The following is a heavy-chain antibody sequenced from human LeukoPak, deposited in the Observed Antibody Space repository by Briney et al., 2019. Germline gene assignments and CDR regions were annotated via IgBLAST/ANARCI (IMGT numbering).Heavy chain of an antibody. V-gene: IGHV4-59*01. J-gene: IGHJ6*03. CDR2: ICYSGSN. D-gene: IGHD1-7*01. CDR3: ARDTGTTSGYYYMDV. CDR1: GGSLSSYY. Sequence: PSETLSLTCTVSGGSLSSYYWSWVRQPPGRGLEWVGYICYSGSNNYNSSLKSRVTISVDTSKNQFSLKLSSVTAADTAVYYCARDTGTTSGYYYMDVWGKGTTVTVSS.